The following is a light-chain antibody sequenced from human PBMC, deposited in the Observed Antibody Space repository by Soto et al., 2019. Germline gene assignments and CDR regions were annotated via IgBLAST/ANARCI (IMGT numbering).Light chain of an antibody. CDR2: KAS. V-gene: IGKV1-5*03. CDR1: QSINVW. CDR3: QQYHTWWT. Sequence: DIQMTQSPSTLSASVGDRVTITCRASQSINVWLAWYQQKPGKAPKLLIYKASSLESGVPSRFSGSGSGTEFTLTISSLQADDVATYYCQQYHTWWTFGQGTKVEIK. J-gene: IGKJ1*01.